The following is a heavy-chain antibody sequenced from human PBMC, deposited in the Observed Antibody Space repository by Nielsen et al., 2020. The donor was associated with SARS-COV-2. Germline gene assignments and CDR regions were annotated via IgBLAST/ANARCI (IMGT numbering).Heavy chain of an antibody. CDR3: ARDGEAAAGQYYYYGMDV. CDR1: GFTFSSYW. D-gene: IGHD6-13*01. J-gene: IGHJ6*02. CDR2: IKQDGSEK. Sequence: GESLKISCAASGFTFSSYWMSWVRQAPGKGLEWVANIKQDGSEKYYVDSVKGRFTISRDNAKNSLYLQMNSLRAEDTAVYYCARDGEAAAGQYYYYGMDVWGQGTTITVSS. V-gene: IGHV3-7*03.